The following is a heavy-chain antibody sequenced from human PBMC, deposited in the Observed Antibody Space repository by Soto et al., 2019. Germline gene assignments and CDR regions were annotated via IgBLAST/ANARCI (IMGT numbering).Heavy chain of an antibody. CDR3: EGRDDPFHV. CDR2: IWHDGSQK. CDR1: GFTFSNYG. Sequence: QVQLVESGGGVVQPGTSLRLSCVASGFTFSNYGIHWVRQAPGRGLEWVAVIWHDGSQKYLTDSVRGRFTISRDNSKNTVYLHMNSLRVGDTAVYYCEGRDDPFHVWGRGTMVTVSS. V-gene: IGHV3-33*01. J-gene: IGHJ3*01.